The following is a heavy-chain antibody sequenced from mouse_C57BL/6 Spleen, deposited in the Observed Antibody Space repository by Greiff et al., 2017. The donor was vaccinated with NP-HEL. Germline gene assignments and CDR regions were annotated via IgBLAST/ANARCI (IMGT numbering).Heavy chain of an antibody. Sequence: EVQLQQSGAELVRPWASVKLSCTASGFNIKDDYMYWVKQRPEQGLEWIGWIDPENGDTEYASNFQGKATITADTSSNTAYLQLSSLTSEDTAVYYCTTDGNYLDWYFDVWGTGTTVTVSS. CDR1: GFNIKDDY. J-gene: IGHJ1*03. D-gene: IGHD2-1*01. V-gene: IGHV14-4*01. CDR2: IDPENGDT. CDR3: TTDGNYLDWYFDV.